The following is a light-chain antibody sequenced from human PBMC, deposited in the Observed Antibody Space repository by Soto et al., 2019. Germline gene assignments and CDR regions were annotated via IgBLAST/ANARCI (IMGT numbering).Light chain of an antibody. J-gene: IGKJ4*01. CDR3: QQYDNXPLT. V-gene: IGKV3-15*01. CDR2: GAS. CDR1: QSVSSN. Sequence: EIVMTQSPATLSVSPGEGATLSCRASQSVSSNLAWYQQKHGQAPRLLIHGASTRASGIPAIFSGSGSGTDLTPNLRSLQSEAFAVYYGQQYDNXPLTVGGGTKV.